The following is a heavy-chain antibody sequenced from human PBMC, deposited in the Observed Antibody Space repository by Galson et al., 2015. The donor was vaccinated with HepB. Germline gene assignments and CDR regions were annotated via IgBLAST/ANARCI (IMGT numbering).Heavy chain of an antibody. CDR1: GFTFSSYW. CDR2: INSDGSST. V-gene: IGHV3-74*01. D-gene: IGHD2-15*01. Sequence: SLRLSCAASGFTFSSYWMHWVRQAPGKGLVWASRINSDGSSTSYADSVKGRFTISRDNAKNTLYLQMNSLRAEDTAVYYCARDRPRLGYCSGGSCYSHYYYGMDVWGQGTTVTVSS. J-gene: IGHJ6*02. CDR3: ARDRPRLGYCSGGSCYSHYYYGMDV.